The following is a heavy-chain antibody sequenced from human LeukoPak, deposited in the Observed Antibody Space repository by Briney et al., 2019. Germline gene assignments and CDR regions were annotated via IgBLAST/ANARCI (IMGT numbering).Heavy chain of an antibody. CDR3: AKSLGVGGYTRYKGFDQ. CDR2: ISGSDGTS. D-gene: IGHD3-16*02. CDR1: GFTFNSFG. V-gene: IGHV3-23*01. J-gene: IGHJ4*02. Sequence: GRSLRLSCAASGFTFNSFGMNWVRQAPGKGREWVSSISGSDGTSHYADFVKGRFTISRDNSKNTLYLQMNSLRAEDTAAYYCAKSLGVGGYTRYKGFDQWGQGTLVVVSS.